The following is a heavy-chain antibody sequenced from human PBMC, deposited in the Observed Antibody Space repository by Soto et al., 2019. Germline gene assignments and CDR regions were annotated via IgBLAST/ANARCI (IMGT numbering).Heavy chain of an antibody. V-gene: IGHV5-51*01. CDR3: ARIQLELPLYYYYGMDV. Sequence: GESLKISCKGSGYSFTSYWIGWVRQMPGKGLEWMGIIYPGDSDTRYSPSFQGQVTISADKSISTAYLQWSSLKASDTAMYYCARIQLELPLYYYYGMDVWGQGTTVTVSS. CDR1: GYSFTSYW. J-gene: IGHJ6*02. D-gene: IGHD1-7*01. CDR2: IYPGDSDT.